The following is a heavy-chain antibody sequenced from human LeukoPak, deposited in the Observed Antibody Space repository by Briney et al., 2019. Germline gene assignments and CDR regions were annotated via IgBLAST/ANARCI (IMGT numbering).Heavy chain of an antibody. CDR2: ISSSSSTI. CDR1: GFTFSSYS. J-gene: IGHJ3*02. Sequence: GGSLRLSCAASGFTFSSYSMNWVRQAPGKGLEWVSYISSSSSTIYYADSVKGRFTISRDNAKNSLYLQMNSLRAEDTAVYYCARDRSPLSFYSTDAFDIWGQGTMVTVSS. V-gene: IGHV3-48*01. D-gene: IGHD4-11*01. CDR3: ARDRSPLSFYSTDAFDI.